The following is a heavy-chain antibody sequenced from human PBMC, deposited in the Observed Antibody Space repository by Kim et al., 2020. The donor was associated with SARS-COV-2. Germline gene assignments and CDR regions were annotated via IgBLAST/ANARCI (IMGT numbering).Heavy chain of an antibody. J-gene: IGHJ6*02. CDR3: ARAGEVVVTAILGYYYYYYGMDV. Sequence: ASVKVSCKASGYTFTSYYMHWVRQAPGQGLEWMGIINPSGGSTSYAQKFQGRVTMTRDTSTSTVYMELSSLRSEDTAVYYCARAGEVVVTAILGYYYYYYGMDVWGQGTTLTVSS. CDR1: GYTFTSYY. D-gene: IGHD2-21*02. CDR2: INPSGGST. V-gene: IGHV1-46*01.